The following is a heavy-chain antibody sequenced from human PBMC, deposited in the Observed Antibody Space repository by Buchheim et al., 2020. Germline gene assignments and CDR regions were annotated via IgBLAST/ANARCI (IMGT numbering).Heavy chain of an antibody. V-gene: IGHV1-3*04. CDR2: INTGNGKT. J-gene: IGHJ6*02. CDR3: ARDQKGGAYYYGMDV. D-gene: IGHD2-2*01. Sequence: QVQLVQSGAEVKKPGASVKVSCKASGYTFTTYTIHWVRQAPGQGLEWMGWINTGNGKTKYSQKFQGRVTITRDTSASIDYMELSSLRSEDTALYYCARDQKGGAYYYGMDVWGQGTT. CDR1: GYTFTTYT.